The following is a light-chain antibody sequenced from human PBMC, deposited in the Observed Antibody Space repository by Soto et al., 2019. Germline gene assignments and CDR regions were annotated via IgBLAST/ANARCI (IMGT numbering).Light chain of an antibody. CDR1: QSVLYSSTHKNY. CDR2: WAS. V-gene: IGKV4-1*01. Sequence: DIVMTQSPDSLAVSLGERATINCKSSQSVLYSSTHKNYLAWYQQKPGQPPKLLIYWASTRESGVPARFSGSGSGTLFTLTISSLQAEDVAVYYCQQFYSTPLTFGGGTKVESK. CDR3: QQFYSTPLT. J-gene: IGKJ4*01.